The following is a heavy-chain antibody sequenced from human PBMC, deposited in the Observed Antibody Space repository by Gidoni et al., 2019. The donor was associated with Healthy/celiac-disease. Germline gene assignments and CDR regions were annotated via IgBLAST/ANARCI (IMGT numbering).Heavy chain of an antibody. CDR3: ARDYYDSSGYQPTFDY. Sequence: EVQLVESGGGLVKPGGSLRLSCAASGFTFSSYSMNWVRQAPGKGLEWVSSISSSSSYIYYADSVKGRFTISRDNAKNSLYLQMNSLRAEDTAVYYCARDYYDSSGYQPTFDYWGQGTLVTVSS. J-gene: IGHJ4*02. V-gene: IGHV3-21*01. CDR2: ISSSSSYI. CDR1: GFTFSSYS. D-gene: IGHD3-22*01.